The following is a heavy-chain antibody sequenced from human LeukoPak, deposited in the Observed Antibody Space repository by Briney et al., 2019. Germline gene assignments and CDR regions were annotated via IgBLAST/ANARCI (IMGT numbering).Heavy chain of an antibody. CDR2: ISYDGKDK. J-gene: IGHJ4*02. CDR1: GFTFSLFA. D-gene: IGHD5-18*01. V-gene: IGHV3-30*04. CDR3: AKDTRSATAMDLDY. Sequence: GGSLRLSCAASGFTFSLFAMHWVRQSPGKGLEWVAAISYDGKDKFYADSVQGRFTFSRDNSKNTLSLQMNSLRPEDSAIYYCAKDTRSATAMDLDYWGQGTLVTVSS.